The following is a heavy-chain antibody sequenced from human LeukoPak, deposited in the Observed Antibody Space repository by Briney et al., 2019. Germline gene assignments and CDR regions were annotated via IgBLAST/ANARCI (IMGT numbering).Heavy chain of an antibody. D-gene: IGHD5-18*01. Sequence: PGGSLRLSCAASGFTFSHYGMLWVRQAPGKGLEWVAFIRYDGSNEYYADSVKGRFTISRDNSKNTLYLQMNSLRAEDTAVYYCAKDGAPQYSYEGYYFDYWGQGTLVTVSS. CDR2: IRYDGSNE. J-gene: IGHJ4*02. CDR1: GFTFSHYG. V-gene: IGHV3-30*02. CDR3: AKDGAPQYSYEGYYFDY.